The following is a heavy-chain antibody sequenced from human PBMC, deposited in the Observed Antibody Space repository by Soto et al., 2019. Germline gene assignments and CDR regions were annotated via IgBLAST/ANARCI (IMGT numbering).Heavy chain of an antibody. D-gene: IGHD6-6*01. CDR1: GFTFSSYS. Sequence: GSLILSCAASGFTFSSYSMNLVRQAPGKGLEWVSSISSSSSYIYYADSVKGRFTISRDNAKNSLYLQMNSLRAEDTAVYYCARDSGLYSSSGADYWGQGTLVTVSS. V-gene: IGHV3-21*01. CDR2: ISSSSSYI. CDR3: ARDSGLYSSSGADY. J-gene: IGHJ4*02.